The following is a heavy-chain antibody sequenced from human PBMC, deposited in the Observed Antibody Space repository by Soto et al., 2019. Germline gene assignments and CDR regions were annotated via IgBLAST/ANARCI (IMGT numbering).Heavy chain of an antibody. V-gene: IGHV3-23*01. Sequence: GGSLRLSCAASGSTFSSYAMTWVRQAPGKGLEWVSGVSGTGGSAYYADSVKGRFTISRDKSTNTLYLHMNSLRAEDTAMYYCARGSAYSDYDLEYWGQGTLVTVSS. J-gene: IGHJ4*02. CDR2: VSGTGGSA. CDR3: ARGSAYSDYDLEY. D-gene: IGHD4-17*01. CDR1: GSTFSSYA.